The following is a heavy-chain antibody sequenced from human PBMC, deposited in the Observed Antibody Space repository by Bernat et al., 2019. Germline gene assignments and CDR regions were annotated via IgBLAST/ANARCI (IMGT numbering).Heavy chain of an antibody. CDR3: ARRDGYKSIIDY. D-gene: IGHD5-24*01. CDR1: GFTFSSYW. CDR2: IDRDGSST. V-gene: IGHV3-74*01. Sequence: EVQLVESGGGLVQPGGSLRLSCAASGFTFSSYWMHWVRQAPGKGLVWVSRIDRDGSSTNYADSVRGRFTISRDNAKNTLYLQMNSLRAEDTAVYYCARRDGYKSIIDYWGQGTLVAVSP. J-gene: IGHJ4*02.